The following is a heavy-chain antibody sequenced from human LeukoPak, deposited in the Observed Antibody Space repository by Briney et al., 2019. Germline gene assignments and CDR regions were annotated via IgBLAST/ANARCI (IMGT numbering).Heavy chain of an antibody. V-gene: IGHV3-30*18. CDR3: AKDRYSYAFEYFES. D-gene: IGHD3-16*01. CDR2: ISNDESKK. Sequence: GGSLRLSCAASGSTFSSYAMSWVRQAPGKGLEWVAVISNDESKKYYADSVKGRFTISRDNSKNTLFLQVSSLRAEDTAVYYCAKDRYSYAFEYFESWGQGTLVTVSS. J-gene: IGHJ4*02. CDR1: GSTFSSYA.